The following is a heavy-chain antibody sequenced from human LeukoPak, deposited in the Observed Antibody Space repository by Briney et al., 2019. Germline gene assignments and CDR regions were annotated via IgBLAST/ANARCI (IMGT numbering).Heavy chain of an antibody. V-gene: IGHV3-30-3*01. CDR3: ARDGIVGSPLFKFDY. CDR1: GFTFNNYA. J-gene: IGHJ4*02. D-gene: IGHD1-26*01. CDR2: ISFDGGNK. Sequence: PGGSLRLSCAASGFTFNNYAIHWVRQAPGKGLEWVAIISFDGGNKYYADSVKGRFTISRDNSKNTLYLQMNSLGAEDTAVYYCARDGIVGSPLFKFDYWGQGTLVTVSS.